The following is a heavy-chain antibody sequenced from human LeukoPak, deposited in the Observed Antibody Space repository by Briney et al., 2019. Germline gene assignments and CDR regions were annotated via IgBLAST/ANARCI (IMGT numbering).Heavy chain of an antibody. Sequence: ASVKVSCKASGYTFTGYYMHWVRQAPGQGLEWMGWINPNSGGTSYAQKFQGRVTMTRDMSTSTVYMELSSLRSEDTAVYYCARDRGSVAGNSFDPWGQGTLVTVSS. CDR3: ARDRGSVAGNSFDP. CDR2: INPNSGGT. CDR1: GYTFTGYY. J-gene: IGHJ5*02. V-gene: IGHV1-2*02. D-gene: IGHD6-19*01.